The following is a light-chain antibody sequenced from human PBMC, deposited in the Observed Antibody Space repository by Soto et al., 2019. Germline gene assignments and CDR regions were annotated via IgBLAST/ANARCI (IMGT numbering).Light chain of an antibody. V-gene: IGLV2-8*01. J-gene: IGLJ2*01. Sequence: QSALTQPPSASGSPGQSVTISCTGTSSDVGGYNSVSWYQQHPGKAPKLMIYEVNKRPSGVPDRFSASKSDSTASLTVSGLQAEDEAHYYCSSYAGSKTLVFGRGTKLTVL. CDR1: SSDVGGYNS. CDR3: SSYAGSKTLV. CDR2: EVN.